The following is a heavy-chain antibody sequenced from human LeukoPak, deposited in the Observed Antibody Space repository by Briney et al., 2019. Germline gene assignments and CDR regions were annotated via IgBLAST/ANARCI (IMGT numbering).Heavy chain of an antibody. CDR2: TYYRSKWYS. CDR3: ARGYQLLLGSGWFDP. CDR1: GDSVSSNSAA. Sequence: SQTLSLTCAISGDSVSSNSAAWNWIRQSPSRGLEWLGRTYYRSKWYSSYALSVKSRIIINADTSKNQFSLKLSSVTAADTAVYYCARGYQLLLGSGWFDPWGQGTLVTVSS. D-gene: IGHD2-2*01. J-gene: IGHJ5*02. V-gene: IGHV6-1*01.